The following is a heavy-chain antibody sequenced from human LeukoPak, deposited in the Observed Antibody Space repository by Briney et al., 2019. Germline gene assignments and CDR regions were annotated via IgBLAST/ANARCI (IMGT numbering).Heavy chain of an antibody. CDR3: ARDNLAPSGVKYFHL. V-gene: IGHV1-69*05. D-gene: IGHD3-16*02. CDR1: AGTFTFYT. CDR2: IVPKFGST. J-gene: IGHJ1*01. Sequence: SVKVSCKSSAGTFTFYTLNWVRQAPGQGLEWMGGIVPKFGSTNYAQKFHDRLSITTDESTTTAYMELSSLRSEDTALYFCARDNLAPSGVKYFHLWGPGTLVTVSS.